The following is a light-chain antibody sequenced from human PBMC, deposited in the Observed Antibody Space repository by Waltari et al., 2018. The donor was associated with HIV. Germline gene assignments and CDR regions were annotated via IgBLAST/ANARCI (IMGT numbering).Light chain of an antibody. CDR3: QQSYSTPRT. Sequence: VGDRVTIACRASQSISSYLSWYQQKPGKAPKLLIYSASSLQTGVPSRFSGSGSGTDFTLTISSLQPEDFATYYCQQSYSTPRTFGQGTKVEIK. J-gene: IGKJ1*01. V-gene: IGKV1-39*01. CDR2: SAS. CDR1: QSISSY.